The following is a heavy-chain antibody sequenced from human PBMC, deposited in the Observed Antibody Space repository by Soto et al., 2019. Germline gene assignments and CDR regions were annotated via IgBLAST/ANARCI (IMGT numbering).Heavy chain of an antibody. D-gene: IGHD6-13*01. CDR2: IYYSGST. J-gene: IGHJ6*02. CDR3: ARERVSPPTRGGMDV. Sequence: SETLSLTCTVSGGSISSGGYYWSWIRQHPGKGLEWIGYIYYSGSTYYNPSLKSRVTISVDTSKNQFSLKLSSVTAADTAVYYCARERVSPPTRGGMDVWGQGTTVTVSS. V-gene: IGHV4-31*03. CDR1: GGSISSGGYY.